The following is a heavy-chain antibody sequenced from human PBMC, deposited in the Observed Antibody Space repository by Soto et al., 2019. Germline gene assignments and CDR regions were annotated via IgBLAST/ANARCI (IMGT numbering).Heavy chain of an antibody. D-gene: IGHD2-2*01. J-gene: IGHJ6*02. Sequence: PGGSLRLSCTASGFTFNNYAITWVRQAPWKGLEWVSSIVISGGTTYYADSVEGRFTISRDKSKNTVFLQLNSLRAEDTAVYYCGSDWSCSSTSCYFTTYKTHMDVWGQGTTVTVSS. CDR2: IVISGGTT. CDR1: GFTFNNYA. CDR3: GSDWSCSSTSCYFTTYKTHMDV. V-gene: IGHV3-23*01.